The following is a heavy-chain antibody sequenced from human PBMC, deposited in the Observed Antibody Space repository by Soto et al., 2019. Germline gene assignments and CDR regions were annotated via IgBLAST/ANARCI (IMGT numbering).Heavy chain of an antibody. CDR3: ARHSFTSGSDYFDY. J-gene: IGHJ4*02. CDR2: INPRNGDA. D-gene: IGHD1-1*01. CDR1: GYTFTDYN. Sequence: ASVKVSCKASGYTFTDYNLHWVRQAPGQGLEWMGSINPRNGDAVSAQKFQARVTMTRDASITTAYMELIRLTSPDTAVYYCARHSFTSGSDYFDYWGQGTVGIVSS. V-gene: IGHV1-2*02.